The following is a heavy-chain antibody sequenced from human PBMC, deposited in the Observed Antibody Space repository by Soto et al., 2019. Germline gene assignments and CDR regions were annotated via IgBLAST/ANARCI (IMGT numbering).Heavy chain of an antibody. J-gene: IGHJ5*02. CDR1: GYTFASYG. CDR3: ARVVAGTVSRWFDP. Sequence: ASVKVSCKASGYTFASYGISWVRQAPGQGLEWMGWISAYNGNTNYAQKLQGRVTMTTDTSTSTAYMELRSLRSDDTAVYYCARVVAGTVSRWFDPWGQGTLVTVSS. D-gene: IGHD2-15*01. V-gene: IGHV1-18*04. CDR2: ISAYNGNT.